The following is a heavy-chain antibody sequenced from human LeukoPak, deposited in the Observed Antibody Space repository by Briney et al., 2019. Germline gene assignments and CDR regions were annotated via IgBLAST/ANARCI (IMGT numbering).Heavy chain of an antibody. Sequence: ASVRVSCKTSGYTFTTYNIAWVRQAPGQGLEWVGWVSTYNGNTDYAQTVQGRVAMTTDTSTNTAYMDLRSLRSDDTAVYYCARQHSLDGSFYVFDYWGQGTLITVSS. V-gene: IGHV1-18*01. CDR2: VSTYNGNT. D-gene: IGHD1-26*01. J-gene: IGHJ4*02. CDR3: ARQHSLDGSFYVFDY. CDR1: GYTFTTYN.